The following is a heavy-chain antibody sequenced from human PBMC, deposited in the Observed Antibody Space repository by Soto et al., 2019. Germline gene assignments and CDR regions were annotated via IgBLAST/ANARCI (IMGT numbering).Heavy chain of an antibody. J-gene: IGHJ5*02. CDR1: GGSLSSGGYY. Sequence: QVQLQESGPGLVKPSQTLSLPCTVSGGSLSSGGYYWRWLRQHPGIGLECIGYIYYSGSTYYTPSITSRVTISVDTSKNQFSLKLSSVTAADTAVYYCARDLKAVAGNNWVDPWGQGTLGTVSS. D-gene: IGHD6-19*01. CDR2: IYYSGST. V-gene: IGHV4-31*03. CDR3: ARDLKAVAGNNWVDP.